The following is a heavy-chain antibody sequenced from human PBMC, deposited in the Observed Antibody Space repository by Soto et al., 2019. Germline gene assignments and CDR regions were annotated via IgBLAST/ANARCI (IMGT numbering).Heavy chain of an antibody. CDR2: IYYSGST. CDR1: GGSISSYY. Sequence: PSETLSLTCTVSGGSISSYYWSWIRQPPGKGLEWIGYIYYSGSTNYNPSLKSRVTISVDTSKNQFSLKLSSVTAADTAVYYCARAGRDGYNSFSGSPNWFDPWGQGTLVTAPQ. D-gene: IGHD5-12*01. V-gene: IGHV4-59*01. J-gene: IGHJ5*02. CDR3: ARAGRDGYNSFSGSPNWFDP.